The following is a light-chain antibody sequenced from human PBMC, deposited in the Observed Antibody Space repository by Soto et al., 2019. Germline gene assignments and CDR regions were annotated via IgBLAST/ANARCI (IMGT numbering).Light chain of an antibody. CDR2: GAS. CDR1: QSVSSN. Sequence: EIVMTQSPATLSVSPGERATLSCRASQSVSSNLAWYQHKPGQAPRLLIYGASTRATGIPARFSVSGYGTEFTLTISSLQSEDFALYYCQQYNNWTTYTFGQGTKLEI. J-gene: IGKJ2*01. V-gene: IGKV3-15*01. CDR3: QQYNNWTTYT.